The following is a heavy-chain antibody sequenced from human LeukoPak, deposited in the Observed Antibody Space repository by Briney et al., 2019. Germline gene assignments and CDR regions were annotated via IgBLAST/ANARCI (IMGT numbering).Heavy chain of an antibody. CDR2: IYPGDSNT. CDR1: GYIFTNYW. CDR3: ARLAYNSGRYYNYAMDV. V-gene: IGHV5-51*01. J-gene: IGHJ6*02. D-gene: IGHD5-12*01. Sequence: GESLKISCKVSGYIFTNYWIGWVRQMPGKGLEWMGIIYPGDSNTRYSPSFQGQVTISADKYSSTAYLQWSNLKASDTAMYYCARLAYNSGRYYNYAMDVWGQGTTVTVSS.